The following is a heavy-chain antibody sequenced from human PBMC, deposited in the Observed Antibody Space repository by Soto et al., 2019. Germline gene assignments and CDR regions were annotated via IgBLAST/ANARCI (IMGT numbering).Heavy chain of an antibody. V-gene: IGHV1-3*01. Sequence: ASVKVSCKASGYTFTSYAMHWVRQAPGQRLEWMGWINAGNGNTKYSQKFQGRVTITRDTSASTAYMELSSLRSEDTAVYYCARDPLRYFDWLPPRYYFDYWGQGTLVTVS. CDR1: GYTFTSYA. J-gene: IGHJ4*02. D-gene: IGHD3-9*01. CDR2: INAGNGNT. CDR3: ARDPLRYFDWLPPRYYFDY.